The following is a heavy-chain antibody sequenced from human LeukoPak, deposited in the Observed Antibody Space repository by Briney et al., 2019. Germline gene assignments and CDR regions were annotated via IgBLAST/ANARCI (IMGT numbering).Heavy chain of an antibody. V-gene: IGHV3-23*01. CDR3: AKDSHYYGSGSYDY. D-gene: IGHD3-10*01. J-gene: IGHJ4*02. CDR1: GFTFNIYG. Sequence: PGGTLRLSCAASGFTFNIYGMSWVRQAPGKGLEWVSAISATGATTYYADSVKGRFTISRDNSKNTLYLQVSSLRAEDAAVYYCAKDSHYYGSGSYDYWGQGTLVTVSS. CDR2: ISATGATT.